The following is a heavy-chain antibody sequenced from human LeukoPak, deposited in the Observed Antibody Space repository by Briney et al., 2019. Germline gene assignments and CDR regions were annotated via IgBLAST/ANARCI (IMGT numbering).Heavy chain of an antibody. D-gene: IGHD3-22*01. J-gene: IGHJ6*03. CDR2: IYYSGST. CDR3: AAYYYDSSGYYLPHYYYYMDV. CDR1: GGSISSYY. Sequence: SETLSLTCTVSGGSISSYYWSWIRQPPGKGLEWIGYIYYSGSTNYNPSLKSRVTISVDTSKNQFSLKLSSVTAADTAVYYCAAYYYDSSGYYLPHYYYYMDVWGKGTTVTVSS. V-gene: IGHV4-59*01.